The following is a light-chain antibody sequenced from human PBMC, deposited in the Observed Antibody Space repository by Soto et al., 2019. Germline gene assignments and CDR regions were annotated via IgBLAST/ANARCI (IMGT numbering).Light chain of an antibody. J-gene: IGKJ4*01. V-gene: IGKV3-15*01. Sequence: EIVMTQSPATLSVSPGERATLSCRASQNINNNLTWDQQKPGQVPRLLIYHASTGDTGIPARFSGSGSGTELTLTISSVQSEAFAVYDYQPYNDCPLTFGGGNKVEIK. CDR2: HAS. CDR3: QPYNDCPLT. CDR1: QNINNN.